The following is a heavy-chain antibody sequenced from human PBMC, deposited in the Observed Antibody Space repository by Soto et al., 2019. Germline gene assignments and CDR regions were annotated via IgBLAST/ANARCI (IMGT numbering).Heavy chain of an antibody. D-gene: IGHD2-21*01. Sequence: PVGSLRLSCAASGFTFSSHWMHWVRQVPGEGLVWVSRINTDGSETNYADSVKGRFTVSRDNDKNTQYLQMNSLRAEDTAVYYCARDGEGYWGQRTLVTVSS. V-gene: IGHV3-74*01. CDR2: INTDGSET. CDR3: ARDGEGY. CDR1: GFTFSSHW. J-gene: IGHJ4*02.